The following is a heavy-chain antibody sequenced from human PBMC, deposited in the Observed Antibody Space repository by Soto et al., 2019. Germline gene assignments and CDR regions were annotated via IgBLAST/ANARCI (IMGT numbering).Heavy chain of an antibody. J-gene: IGHJ6*02. Sequence: QVQLVQSGAEVKKPGSSVKVSCKASGGTFSSYAISWVRQAPGQGLEGMGGIIPIFGTANYAQKLQGRVKITPDETTSTAYVERGSLRSEDTAVDYFARSYCSGGSCYYAYYYGMDVRCQVTTVSVSS. CDR1: GGTFSSYA. D-gene: IGHD2-15*01. V-gene: IGHV1-69*01. CDR3: ARSYCSGGSCYYAYYYGMDV. CDR2: IIPIFGTA.